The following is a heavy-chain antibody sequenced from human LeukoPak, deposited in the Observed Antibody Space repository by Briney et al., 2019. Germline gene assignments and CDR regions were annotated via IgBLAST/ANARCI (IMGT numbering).Heavy chain of an antibody. CDR2: IKSKTDGGTT. CDR1: GFTFSSYA. D-gene: IGHD3-22*01. CDR3: TTDRYYYDSSGYPTDY. J-gene: IGHJ4*02. V-gene: IGHV3-15*01. Sequence: GGSLRLSCAASGFTFSSYAMSWVRQAPGKGLEWVGRIKSKTDGGTTDYAAPVKGRFTISRDDSKNTLYLQMNSLKTEDTAVYYCTTDRYYYDSSGYPTDYWGQGTLVTVSS.